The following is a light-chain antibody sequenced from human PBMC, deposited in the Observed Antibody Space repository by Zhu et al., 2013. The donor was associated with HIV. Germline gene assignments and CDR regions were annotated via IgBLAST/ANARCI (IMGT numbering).Light chain of an antibody. V-gene: IGKV3-15*01. CDR1: QSLGSD. Sequence: EIVMTQSPATLSVSPGERVPLSCRASQSLGSDLAWYQQKPGQAPRLLIYGAYARAAGIPARFSGSGSGTEFTFTISSLQSEDFALYYCQQYNNWLTFGGGTKVEIK. J-gene: IGKJ4*01. CDR3: QQYNNWLT. CDR2: GAY.